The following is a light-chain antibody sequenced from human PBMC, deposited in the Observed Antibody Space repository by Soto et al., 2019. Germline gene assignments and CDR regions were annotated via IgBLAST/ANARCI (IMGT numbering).Light chain of an antibody. CDR1: GSNIGAGYD. V-gene: IGLV1-40*01. CDR3: QSYDTNVSGLGV. J-gene: IGLJ2*01. CDR2: ANN. Sequence: QSVLTQPPSVSGAPGQRVTISCTGSGSNIGAGYDVHWYQQLPGTAPKLLIYANNNRPSGVPDRFSGSKSGTSASLVITGLQAADEADYYCQSYDTNVSGLGVFGGGTRLTVL.